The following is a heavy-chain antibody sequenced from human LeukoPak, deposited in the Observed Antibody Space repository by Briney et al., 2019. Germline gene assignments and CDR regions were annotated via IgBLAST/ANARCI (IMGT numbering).Heavy chain of an antibody. CDR3: AGVGHYYDDTGYYYGGEDY. J-gene: IGHJ4*02. D-gene: IGHD3-22*01. CDR2: IYTRGST. CDR1: GGSITSYY. V-gene: IGHV4-4*07. Sequence: SETLSLTCTVSGGSITSYYWSWIRQPAGKGLEWIGRIYTRGSTKYSPSLKSRVTLSVDTSKNQFSLRLSSVTAADTAVYYCAGVGHYYDDTGYYYGGEDYWGQGTLVTVSS.